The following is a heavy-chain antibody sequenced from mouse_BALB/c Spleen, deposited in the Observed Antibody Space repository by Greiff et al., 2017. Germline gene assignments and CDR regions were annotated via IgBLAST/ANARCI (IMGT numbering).Heavy chain of an antibody. D-gene: IGHD1-1*01. Sequence: EVKLQQSGAELVKPGASVKLSCTASGFNIKDTYMHWVKQRPEQGLEWIGRIDPANGNTKYDPKFQGKATITADTSSNTAYLQLSSLTSEDTAVYYCASIYYYGSSSYYFDYWGQGTTLTVSS. CDR1: GFNIKDTY. V-gene: IGHV14-3*02. J-gene: IGHJ2*01. CDR2: IDPANGNT. CDR3: ASIYYYGSSSYYFDY.